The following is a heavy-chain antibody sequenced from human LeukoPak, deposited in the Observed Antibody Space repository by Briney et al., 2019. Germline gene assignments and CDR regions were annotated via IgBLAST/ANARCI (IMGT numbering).Heavy chain of an antibody. CDR2: MYYSGST. V-gene: IGHV4-39*01. Sequence: SETLSLTCTVSGGSISSSRYYGGWIRQPPGKGLEWIGSMYYSGSTYYNPSLKSRVTISVDTSKNQFSLKLSSVTAADTAVYYCARNIAVAGRGDYMDVWGKGTTVTISS. CDR3: ARNIAVAGRGDYMDV. D-gene: IGHD6-19*01. J-gene: IGHJ6*03. CDR1: GGSISSSRYY.